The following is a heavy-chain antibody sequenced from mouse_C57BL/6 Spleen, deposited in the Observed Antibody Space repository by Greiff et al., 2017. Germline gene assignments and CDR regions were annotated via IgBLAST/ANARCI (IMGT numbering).Heavy chain of an antibody. CDR3: ARPNYYGNPYYFDY. CDR2: ISSGSSTI. J-gene: IGHJ2*01. V-gene: IGHV5-17*01. Sequence: EVMLVESGGGLVKPGGSLKLSCAASGFTFSDYGMHWVRQAPEKGLEWVAYISSGSSTIYYADTVKGRFTISRDNAKNTLFLQMTSLRSEDTAMYYCARPNYYGNPYYFDYWGQGTTLTVSS. CDR1: GFTFSDYG. D-gene: IGHD2-1*01.